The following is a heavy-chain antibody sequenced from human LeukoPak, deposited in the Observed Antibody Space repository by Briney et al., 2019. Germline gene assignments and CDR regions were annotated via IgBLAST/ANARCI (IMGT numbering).Heavy chain of an antibody. D-gene: IGHD3-22*01. CDR1: GGSISNYF. Sequence: PSETLSLTCNVSGGSISNYFSSWIRQSPGKGLEWIGHIYYSGSTNYNPSLKSRVTISVDTSKNQFSLKLSSVTAADTAVYYCARHYFDTSAFDFWGQGTLVTVSS. V-gene: IGHV4-59*01. J-gene: IGHJ4*02. CDR3: ARHYFDTSAFDF. CDR2: IYYSGST.